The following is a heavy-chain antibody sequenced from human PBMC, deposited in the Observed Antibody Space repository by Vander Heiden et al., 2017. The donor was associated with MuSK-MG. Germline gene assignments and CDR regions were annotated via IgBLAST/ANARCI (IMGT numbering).Heavy chain of an antibody. CDR2: IISNGGST. CDR3: VRERPLLVPFFDF. J-gene: IGHJ4*02. Sequence: EVQLLASGGGLGQAGGSLRLSCAASGFTFTSYAMTWVRQTPKKGLEWVSIIISNGGSTYYADSVKGRFPISRDNSKGTVYLQMSSLRAEDPAIYFCVRERPLLVPFFDFWGQGVLATVPS. D-gene: IGHD1-26*01. CDR1: GFTFTSYA. V-gene: IGHV3-23*01.